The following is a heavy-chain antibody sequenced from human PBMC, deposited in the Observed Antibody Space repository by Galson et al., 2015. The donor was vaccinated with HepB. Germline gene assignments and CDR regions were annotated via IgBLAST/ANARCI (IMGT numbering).Heavy chain of an antibody. CDR2: ISSSSSYI. Sequence: SLRLSCAASGFTFSSYSMNWVRQAPGKGLEWVSSISSSSSYIYYADSVKGRFTISRDNAKNSLYLQMNSLRAEDTAVYYCARGPSRSLSGWFGELIRFDPWGQGTLVTVSS. D-gene: IGHD3-10*01. J-gene: IGHJ5*02. CDR3: ARGPSRSLSGWFGELIRFDP. V-gene: IGHV3-21*01. CDR1: GFTFSSYS.